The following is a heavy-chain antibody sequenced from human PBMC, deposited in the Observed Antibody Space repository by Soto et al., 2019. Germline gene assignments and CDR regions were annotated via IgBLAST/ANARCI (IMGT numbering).Heavy chain of an antibody. CDR3: AKGMGVPVADGDYGPNDAFDI. Sequence: EVQLLESGGGLVQPGGSLRLSCAASGFTFSSYAMSWVRQAPGKGLEWVSAISGSGGSTYYADSVKGRFTISRDNSKNTLYLQMNSLRAEDTAVYYCAKGMGVPVADGDYGPNDAFDIWGQGTMVTVSS. D-gene: IGHD4-17*01. CDR2: ISGSGGST. V-gene: IGHV3-23*01. CDR1: GFTFSSYA. J-gene: IGHJ3*02.